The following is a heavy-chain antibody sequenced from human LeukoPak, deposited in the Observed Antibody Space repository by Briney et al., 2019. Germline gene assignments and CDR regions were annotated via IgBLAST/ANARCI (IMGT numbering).Heavy chain of an antibody. CDR2: TYYRSKWYN. D-gene: IGHD2-2*02. CDR3: ARGGYCSSTSCYTRLHY. Sequence: SQTLSLTCAISGDSVSSKSAAWNWIRQSPSRGLEWLGRTYYRSKWYNDYAVSVKSRITINPATSKNQFSLQLNSVTPEDTAVYYCARGGYCSSTSCYTRLHYWGQGTLVTVSS. J-gene: IGHJ4*02. CDR1: GDSVSSKSAA. V-gene: IGHV6-1*01.